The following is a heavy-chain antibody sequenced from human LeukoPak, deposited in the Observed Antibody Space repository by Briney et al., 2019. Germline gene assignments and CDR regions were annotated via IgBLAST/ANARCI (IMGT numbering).Heavy chain of an antibody. CDR1: GYTFTGYY. Sequence: ASVKVSCKASGYTFTGYYMQWVRQAPGQGLEWMGRINPNSGGTNYAQKFQGRVTMTRDTSISTAYMELSRLRSDDTAVYYCAKEVDNSNYVYNWFDPWGQGTLVTVSS. V-gene: IGHV1-2*06. J-gene: IGHJ5*02. CDR2: INPNSGGT. D-gene: IGHD4-11*01. CDR3: AKEVDNSNYVYNWFDP.